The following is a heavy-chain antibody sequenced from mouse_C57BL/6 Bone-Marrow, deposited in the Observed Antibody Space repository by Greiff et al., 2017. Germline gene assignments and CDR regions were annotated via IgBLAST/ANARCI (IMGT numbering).Heavy chain of an antibody. V-gene: IGHV10-1*01. CDR3: VRLYY. Sequence: GGGLVQPKGSLKLSCAASGFSFILFALHWFRQAPGKRLEWVARIRSKNNNYATYYAQSVNNRITISKDDSESMLYQQMDNLKAEYTAMYYCVRLYYWGQGTSVTVSS. CDR1: GFSFILFA. D-gene: IGHD3-3*01. J-gene: IGHJ4*01. CDR2: IRSKNNNYAT.